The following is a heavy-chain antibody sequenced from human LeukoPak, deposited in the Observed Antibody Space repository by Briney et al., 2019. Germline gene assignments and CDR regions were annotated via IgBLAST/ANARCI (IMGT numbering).Heavy chain of an antibody. V-gene: IGHV4-59*08. J-gene: IGHJ5*02. CDR2: IYFSGTT. CDR1: GDSFNAYY. D-gene: IGHD6-13*01. CDR3: ARRRAEGGSNGHYNWFDP. Sequence: SETLSLTCTVSGDSFNAYYWGWIRQPPGKGLEWIGYIYFSGTTKYNPSLESRVTMSVDTSKNQFSLKLSSVTAADTAVYYCARRRAEGGSNGHYNWFDPWGQGILVTVSS.